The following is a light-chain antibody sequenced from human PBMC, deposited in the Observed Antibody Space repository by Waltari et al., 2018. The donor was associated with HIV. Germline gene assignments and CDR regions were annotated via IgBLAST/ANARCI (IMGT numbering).Light chain of an antibody. CDR3: QSYDSSLGGFYV. J-gene: IGLJ1*01. CDR1: SSNIGASYD. CDR2: DNI. V-gene: IGLV1-40*01. Sequence: QSVLTQPPSVSGAPGQRVTISCTGSSSNIGASYDIHWYQQLPGTAPNRLIFDNINRPSGVPDRFSGSKFATSASLAITGLQAEDEADYYCQSYDSSLGGFYVFGTGTKVTVL.